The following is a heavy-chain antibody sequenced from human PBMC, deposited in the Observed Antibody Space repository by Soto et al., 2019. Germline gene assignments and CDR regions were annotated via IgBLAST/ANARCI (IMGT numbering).Heavy chain of an antibody. CDR1: GGSTNGGGYS. J-gene: IGHJ4*02. Sequence: SETLSLTCAVSGGSTNGGGYSWSWIRQTPGKGLEWIGYIYHSGSTYYNPSLKSRVTISVDRSKNQFSLKLTSVTAADTAVYYCARGRETFDYWGQGTLVTVSS. V-gene: IGHV4-30-2*01. CDR3: ARGRETFDY. CDR2: IYHSGST.